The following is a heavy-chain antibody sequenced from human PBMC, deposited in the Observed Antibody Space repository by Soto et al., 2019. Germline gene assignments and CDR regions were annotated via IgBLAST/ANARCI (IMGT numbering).Heavy chain of an antibody. Sequence: GGSLRLSCAASGFTFSSYAMSWVRQAPGKGLEWVSGISGSGGSTYYADSVKGPFTISRDNSKNTLYLQMNSLRAEDTAVYYCAKDVVVVPAAIRTANWFDPWGQGTLVTVSS. CDR1: GFTFSSYA. CDR3: AKDVVVVPAAIRTANWFDP. V-gene: IGHV3-23*01. J-gene: IGHJ5*01. D-gene: IGHD2-2*02. CDR2: ISGSGGST.